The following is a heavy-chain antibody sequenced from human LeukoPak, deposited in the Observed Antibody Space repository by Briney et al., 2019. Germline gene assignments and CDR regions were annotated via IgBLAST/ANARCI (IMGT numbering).Heavy chain of an antibody. Sequence: PGGSLRLSCAASGFTFSNHGIHWVRQAPGKGLEWVAFIRYDGSNKYYADSVKGRFTISRDNSKNTLYLQMNSLRVEDTAVYYCAKAQHYFDSSGYSLRSAFDYWGQGTLVTASS. CDR3: AKAQHYFDSSGYSLRSAFDY. CDR2: IRYDGSNK. J-gene: IGHJ4*02. CDR1: GFTFSNHG. V-gene: IGHV3-30*02. D-gene: IGHD3-22*01.